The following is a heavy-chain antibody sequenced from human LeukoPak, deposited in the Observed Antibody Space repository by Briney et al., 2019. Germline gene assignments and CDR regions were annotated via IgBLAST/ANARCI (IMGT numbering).Heavy chain of an antibody. J-gene: IGHJ4*02. CDR3: AASTTVVTLDY. V-gene: IGHV3-53*01. CDR2: IYSGGGT. Sequence: GGSLRLSCAASGFTVSNNYMSWVRQAPGKGLEWVSVIYSGGGTYYADSVKGRFTISRDNSKNTLYLQMNSLRAEDTAVYYCAASTTVVTLDYWGQGTLVTVSS. D-gene: IGHD4-23*01. CDR1: GFTVSNNY.